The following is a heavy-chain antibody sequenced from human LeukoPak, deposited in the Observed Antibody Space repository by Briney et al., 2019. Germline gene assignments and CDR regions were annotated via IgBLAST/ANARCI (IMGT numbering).Heavy chain of an antibody. J-gene: IGHJ3*02. D-gene: IGHD3-22*01. CDR1: GFTFSSYG. CDR3: AKVGGYYYDTDYAFDI. Sequence: GGSLRLSCAASGFTFSSYGMHWVRQAPGKGLEWVAVISYDGSNKYYADSVKGRFTISRDNSKNTLYPQMNSLRAEDTAVYYCAKVGGYYYDTDYAFDIWGQGTMVTVSS. V-gene: IGHV3-30*18. CDR2: ISYDGSNK.